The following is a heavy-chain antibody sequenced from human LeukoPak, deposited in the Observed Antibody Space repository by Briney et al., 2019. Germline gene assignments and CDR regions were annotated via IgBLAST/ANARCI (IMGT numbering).Heavy chain of an antibody. CDR3: VKDRWVDH. J-gene: IGHJ4*02. Sequence: GGSLRLSCAASGFTFSNYAMNWVRQDPKKGLEWVSGISGSGGSTDYADSVKGRFTISRDNSKNTLYLQMSSLRPEDTAVYYCVKDRWVDHWGQGTLVTVSS. V-gene: IGHV3-23*01. CDR1: GFTFSNYA. CDR2: ISGSGGST. D-gene: IGHD6-13*01.